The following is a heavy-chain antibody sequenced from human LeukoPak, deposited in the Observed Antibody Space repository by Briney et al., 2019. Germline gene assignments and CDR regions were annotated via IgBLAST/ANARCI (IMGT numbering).Heavy chain of an antibody. V-gene: IGHV1-46*01. J-gene: IGHJ4*02. D-gene: IGHD3-10*01. CDR2: ITPSGDST. Sequence: ASVKVSCKASGDTFSSYYMHWVRQAPGQGLEWMGIITPSGDSTNYAQKFQGRVTMTRDTSTSTVYMELSSLRSEDTAVYYCANQGGTMIRGPLGYWGQGTLVTVSS. CDR1: GDTFSSYY. CDR3: ANQGGTMIRGPLGY.